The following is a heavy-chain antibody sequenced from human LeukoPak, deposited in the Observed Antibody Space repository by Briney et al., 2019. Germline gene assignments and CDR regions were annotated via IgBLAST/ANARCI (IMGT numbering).Heavy chain of an antibody. J-gene: IGHJ4*02. V-gene: IGHV4-34*01. CDR3: ARSRPTYYYGSGSYYFDY. CDR2: INHSGST. Sequence: SETLSLTCAVYGGSFSGYYWSWIRQPPGKGLEWIGEINHSGSTNYNPSLKSRVTISVDTSKNQFSLKLGSVTAADTAVYYCARSRPTYYYGSGSYYFDYWGQGTLVTVSS. CDR1: GGSFSGYY. D-gene: IGHD3-10*01.